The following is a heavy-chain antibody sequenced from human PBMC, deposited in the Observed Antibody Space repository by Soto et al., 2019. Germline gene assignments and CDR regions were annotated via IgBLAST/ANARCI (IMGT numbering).Heavy chain of an antibody. Sequence: SETLSLTCTVSGGSISSGGYYWSCIRQHPGKGLEWIGYIYYSGSTYYNPSLKSRVTISVDTSKNQFSLKLSSVTAADTAVYYCARDREGYSDGAGGFAYSGQGTLVTVSS. CDR3: ARDREGYSDGAGGFAY. D-gene: IGHD5-18*01. CDR1: GGSISSGGYY. CDR2: IYYSGST. J-gene: IGHJ4*02. V-gene: IGHV4-31*03.